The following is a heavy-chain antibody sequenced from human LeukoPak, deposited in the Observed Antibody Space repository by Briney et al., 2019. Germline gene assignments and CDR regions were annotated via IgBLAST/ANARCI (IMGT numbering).Heavy chain of an antibody. CDR1: VYIFSDHG. CDR2: INGPGDNP. V-gene: IGHV3-23*01. CDR3: AKVTVCFGCYFDY. D-gene: IGHD3-10*02. J-gene: IGHJ4*02. Sequence: GGSLRLSCAASVYIFSDHGMTWVRQAPGKGLEWVSTINGPGDNPRYAETVKGRFTISRDNSRNTVFLQMDSLRADDTAIYYCAKVTVCFGCYFDYWGQGILVTVSS.